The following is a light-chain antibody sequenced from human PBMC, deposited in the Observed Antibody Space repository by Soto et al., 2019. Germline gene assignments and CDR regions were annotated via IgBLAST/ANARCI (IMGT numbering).Light chain of an antibody. CDR1: SSNIGSNT. J-gene: IGLJ2*01. CDR2: GNN. V-gene: IGLV1-44*01. Sequence: QSVLTQPPSASGTPGQTVTISCSGSSSNIGSNTVNWYQQLPGTAPTLLIYGNNQRPSGIPGLFSGSKSGTSASLAISGLQSEEEAYYYCSAWDGGLNGYVFGEGTKLTVL. CDR3: SAWDGGLNGYV.